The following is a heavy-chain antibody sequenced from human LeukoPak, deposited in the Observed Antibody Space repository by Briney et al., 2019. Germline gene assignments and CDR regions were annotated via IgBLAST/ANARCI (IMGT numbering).Heavy chain of an antibody. J-gene: IGHJ3*02. V-gene: IGHV3-74*01. D-gene: IGHD3-10*01. CDR2: ISNDGTTT. CDR3: ARGWFGPDS. CDR1: GFTFSSYS. Sequence: SGGSLRLSCAASGFTFSSYSMNWVRHAPGKGLVWISGISNDGTTTNYADSVKGRFTISRDNAKNTLYLQMKSLRAEDTAVYYCARGWFGPDSWDQGTMVTVSS.